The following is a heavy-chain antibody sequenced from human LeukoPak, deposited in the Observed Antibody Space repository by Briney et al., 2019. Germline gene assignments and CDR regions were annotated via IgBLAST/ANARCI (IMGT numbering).Heavy chain of an antibody. V-gene: IGHV1-2*02. CDR3: ARDLVVVAATPDVEWFDP. Sequence: GASVKVSCKASGYTFTGYYMHWVRQAPGQGLEWMGWINPNSGGTNYAQKFQGRVTMTRDTSISTAYMELSRLRSDDTAVYYCARDLVVVAATPDVEWFDPWGQGTLVTVSS. J-gene: IGHJ5*02. D-gene: IGHD2-15*01. CDR2: INPNSGGT. CDR1: GYTFTGYY.